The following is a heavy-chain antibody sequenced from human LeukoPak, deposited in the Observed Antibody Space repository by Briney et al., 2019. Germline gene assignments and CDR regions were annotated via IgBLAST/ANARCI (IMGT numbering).Heavy chain of an antibody. J-gene: IGHJ5*02. D-gene: IGHD3-9*01. CDR3: ARRQRYFDYPFDP. Sequence: SVKVSCKASGGTFSSYAISWVRQAPGQGLEWMGGIIPIFGTANYAQKFQGRVTITADKSTSTAYMELSSLRSEDTAVYYCARRQRYFDYPFDPWGQGTLVTVSS. CDR1: GGTFSSYA. CDR2: IIPIFGTA. V-gene: IGHV1-69*06.